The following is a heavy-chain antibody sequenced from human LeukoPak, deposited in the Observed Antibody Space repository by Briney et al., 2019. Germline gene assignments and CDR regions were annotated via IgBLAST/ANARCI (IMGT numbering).Heavy chain of an antibody. CDR3: ARASNQKQPVDYFDY. Sequence: PGGSLRLSCEVSGFTFSSYHMNWVRQAPGKGLEWVSSIGSSGSYIYYADSVKGRFTISRDNAKNSLYLQMNSLRVEDTAVYYCARASNQKQPVDYFDYWGQGILVTVSS. D-gene: IGHD6-6*01. V-gene: IGHV3-21*01. J-gene: IGHJ4*02. CDR1: GFTFSSYH. CDR2: IGSSGSYI.